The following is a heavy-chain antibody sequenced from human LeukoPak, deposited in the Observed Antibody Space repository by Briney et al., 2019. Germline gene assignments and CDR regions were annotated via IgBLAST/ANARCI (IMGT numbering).Heavy chain of an antibody. D-gene: IGHD4-17*01. CDR1: GITFRNYG. J-gene: IGHJ3*01. CDR3: GKDPNGDYIGAFDF. Sequence: PGGSLRLSCVASGITFRNYGVTWVRQAPGKGLEWVSSITGSGDTRRYADSVKGRFTISRDNSVDTLYLQMNSLSADDTAIYYCGKDPNGDYIGAFDFWGRGTMVTVSS. V-gene: IGHV3-23*01. CDR2: ITGSGDTR.